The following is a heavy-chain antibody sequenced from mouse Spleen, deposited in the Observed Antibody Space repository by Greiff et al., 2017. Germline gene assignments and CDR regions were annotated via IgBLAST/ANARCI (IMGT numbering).Heavy chain of an antibody. CDR2: IYPNYGTT. CDR3: ASPGGGAWFAY. Sequence: EVQLQQSGPELVKPGASVKISCKASGYSFTDYNMNWVKQSNGKSLEWIGVIYPNYGTTSYNQKFKGKATLTVDQSSSTAYMQLNSLTSEDSAVYCGASPGGGAWFAYWGQGTLVTVSA. V-gene: IGHV1-39*01. J-gene: IGHJ3*01. CDR1: GYSFTDYN.